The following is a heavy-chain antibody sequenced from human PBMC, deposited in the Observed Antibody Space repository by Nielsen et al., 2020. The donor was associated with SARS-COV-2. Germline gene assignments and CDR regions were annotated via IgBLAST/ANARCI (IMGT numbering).Heavy chain of an antibody. CDR1: GGSINSSNW. CDR2: IYHSGNT. D-gene: IGHD3-3*01. V-gene: IGHV4-4*02. CDR3: ATSSYYKSFRWFDP. J-gene: IGHJ5*02. Sequence: SETLSLTCAVSGGSINSSNWWTWVRQPPGKGLQWIGEIYHSGNTNYNPSLKSRVTISVDKSKNQFSLKLSSVTAADTAVHYCATSSYYKSFRWFDPWGQGTLVTVSS.